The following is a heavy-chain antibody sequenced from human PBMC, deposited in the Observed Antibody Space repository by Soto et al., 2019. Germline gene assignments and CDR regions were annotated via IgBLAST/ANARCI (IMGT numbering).Heavy chain of an antibody. Sequence: QVQLQESGPGLLKPSENLSLTCTVSGGSISGYYWSWIRQPAGKGLEWIGRMYNSERTNYNPSLKSRVTMSMDTSKNQFSLKLTSVTAADTAVYFCAREPLAHSYFDFWGRGALVTVSS. CDR1: GGSISGYY. CDR3: AREPLAHSYFDF. CDR2: MYNSERT. V-gene: IGHV4-4*07. J-gene: IGHJ4*02.